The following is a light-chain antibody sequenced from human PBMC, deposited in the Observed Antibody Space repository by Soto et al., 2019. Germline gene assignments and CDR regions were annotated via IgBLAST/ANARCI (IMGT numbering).Light chain of an antibody. V-gene: IGLV2-14*03. CDR2: DVN. CDR3: TSWTTSTTMI. CDR1: SSDIGAYTF. Sequence: QSALTQPASVSGSPGQSITISCTGTSSDIGAYTFVSWYQQHPGKAPKLMLYDVNIRPSGVSNRFSGSKSGNTASLTISGLQAEAEADYYCTSWTTSTTMIFGGGTKLTVL. J-gene: IGLJ2*01.